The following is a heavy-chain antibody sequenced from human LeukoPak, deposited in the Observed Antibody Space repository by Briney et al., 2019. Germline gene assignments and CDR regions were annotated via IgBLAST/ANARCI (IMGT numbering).Heavy chain of an antibody. CDR1: GFTFRNYV. J-gene: IGHJ4*02. Sequence: GGSLRLSCAASGFTFRNYVIHWVRQAPGKGLEWVSAISGSGGSTYYADSVKGRFTISRDNSKNTLYLQMNSLRAEDTAVYYCAKHSSHYWYFDYWGQGTLVTVSS. D-gene: IGHD1-26*01. V-gene: IGHV3-23*01. CDR3: AKHSSHYWYFDY. CDR2: ISGSGGST.